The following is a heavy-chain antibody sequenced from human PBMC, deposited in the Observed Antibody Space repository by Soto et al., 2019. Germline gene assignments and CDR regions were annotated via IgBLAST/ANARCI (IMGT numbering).Heavy chain of an antibody. D-gene: IGHD2-2*01. J-gene: IGHJ4*02. Sequence: ASVKVSCKASGYTFTSYGISWVRQAPGQGLEWMGWISAYNGNTNYAQKLQGRVTMTTDTSTSTAYMELRSLRSDDTAVYYCARAQITDSCSSTSCYVPDFDYWGQGTLVTVSS. CDR3: ARAQITDSCSSTSCYVPDFDY. CDR2: ISAYNGNT. CDR1: GYTFTSYG. V-gene: IGHV1-18*01.